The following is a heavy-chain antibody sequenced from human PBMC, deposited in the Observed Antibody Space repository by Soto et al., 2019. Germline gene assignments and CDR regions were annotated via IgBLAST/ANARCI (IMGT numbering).Heavy chain of an antibody. CDR2: ISGSTGKT. D-gene: IGHD3-10*01. CDR3: AKNRGSGSPYYYNMEV. CDR1: GFTFRTYA. J-gene: IGHJ6*02. Sequence: GGSLRLSCAASGFTFRTYAMSWVRQAPGKGLAWVSVISGSTGKTYYADSVKGRFTISRDNSKNTLSLQMNSLRGEDTAVYFCAKNRGSGSPYYYNMEVWGQGTMVTVSS. V-gene: IGHV3-23*01.